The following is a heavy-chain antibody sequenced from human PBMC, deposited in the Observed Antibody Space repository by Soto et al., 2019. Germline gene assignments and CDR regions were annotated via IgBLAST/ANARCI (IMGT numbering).Heavy chain of an antibody. CDR1: GGSFSGYY. CDR2: INHSGST. CDR3: ARGRGSSGPGPSCFDY. J-gene: IGHJ4*02. V-gene: IGHV4-34*01. D-gene: IGHD6-6*01. Sequence: QVQLQQWGAGLLKPSETLSLTCAVYGGSFSGYYWSWIRQPPGKGLEWIGEINHSGSTNYNPSLKSRVTISVDTSKNQFSLKLSSVTAADTAVYYCARGRGSSGPGPSCFDYWGQGTLVTVSS.